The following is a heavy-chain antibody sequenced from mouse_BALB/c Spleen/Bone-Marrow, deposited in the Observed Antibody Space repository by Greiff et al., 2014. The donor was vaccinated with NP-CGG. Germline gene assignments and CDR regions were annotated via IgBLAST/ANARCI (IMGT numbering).Heavy chain of an antibody. J-gene: IGHJ1*01. CDR2: IHPNSGNT. Sequence: VQLQQSGSVLVRPGASVKLSCKASGYTFTSSWMHWAKQRPGQGLEWIGEIHPNSGNTNYNEKFKGKATLTVDTSSSTAYVDLSSLPSEDSAVDYCARENIYGNYLWYFDVWGAGTTVTVSS. CDR3: ARENIYGNYLWYFDV. D-gene: IGHD2-1*01. CDR1: GYTFTSSW. V-gene: IGHV1S130*01.